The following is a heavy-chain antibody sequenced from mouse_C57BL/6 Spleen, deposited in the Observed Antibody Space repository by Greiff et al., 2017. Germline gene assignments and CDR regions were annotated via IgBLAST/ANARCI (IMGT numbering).Heavy chain of an antibody. Sequence: EVKVEESGGGLVQPGGSMKLSCVASGFTFSNYWMNWVRQSPEKGLEWVAQIRLKSDNYATHYAETVKGRFTISRDDSKSSVYLQMNNLRAEDTGIYYCTGDYDYDLDYWGQGTTLTVSS. CDR2: IRLKSDNYAT. CDR1: GFTFSNYW. J-gene: IGHJ2*01. V-gene: IGHV6-3*01. CDR3: TGDYDYDLDY. D-gene: IGHD2-4*01.